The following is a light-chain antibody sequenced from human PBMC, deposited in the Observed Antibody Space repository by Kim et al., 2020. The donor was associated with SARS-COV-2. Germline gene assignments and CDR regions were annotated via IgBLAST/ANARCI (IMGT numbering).Light chain of an antibody. CDR1: QSVSSNV. Sequence: EIVLTQSPATLPLSPGERATLSCRASQSVSSNVVGCQQRQGGAAPSLLISSSSSGTGGTAEWSGGGGGGKVFIPIISLQAHEVALVYCCQQNATSPGTFGQGTKVDIK. J-gene: IGKJ1*01. CDR2: SSS. V-gene: IGKV3-20*01. CDR3: QQNATSPGT.